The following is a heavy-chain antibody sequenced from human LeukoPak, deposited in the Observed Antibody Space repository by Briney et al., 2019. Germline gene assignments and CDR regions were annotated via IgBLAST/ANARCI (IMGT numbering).Heavy chain of an antibody. D-gene: IGHD3-16*02. J-gene: IGHJ4*02. CDR2: INSTSSYI. V-gene: IGHV3-21*04. CDR1: GFTFSSYT. Sequence: GGSLRLSCAASGFTFSSYTMNWVRQAPGKGLEWVSSINSTSSYIYYADSVQGRFTISRDNAKNSLYLQMNSLRAEDTAVYYCAKDLYYDYVWGSYRPSALGYWGQGTLVTVSS. CDR3: AKDLYYDYVWGSYRPSALGY.